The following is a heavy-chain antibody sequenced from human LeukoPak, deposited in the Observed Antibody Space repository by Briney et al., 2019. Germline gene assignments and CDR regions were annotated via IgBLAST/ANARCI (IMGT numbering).Heavy chain of an antibody. CDR2: IWYDGSNQ. D-gene: IGHD6-25*01. CDR3: ARDISARYMDV. V-gene: IGHV3-33*01. J-gene: IGHJ6*04. Sequence: LAGGSLRLSCAASGFTFRNHGMHWVRQAPGKGLEWVAVIWYDGSNQYYADSVKGRYTVSRDNSKNTLYLQMNSLRAEDTAVYYCARDISARYMDVWGKGTTVTVSS. CDR1: GFTFRNHG.